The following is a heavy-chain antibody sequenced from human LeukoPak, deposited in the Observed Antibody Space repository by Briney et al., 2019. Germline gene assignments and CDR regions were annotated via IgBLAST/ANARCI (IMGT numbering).Heavy chain of an antibody. D-gene: IGHD2-2*02. J-gene: IGHJ5*02. Sequence: SETLSLTCTVSGGSVSSGSYYWSWVRQPPGKGLEWIGYVYYSGSTNYNPSLKSRVTISVDTSKNQFSLRLSSVTAADTAVYYCARDLRCSTTSCYTSWFDPWGQGTLVTVSS. CDR3: ARDLRCSTTSCYTSWFDP. CDR1: GGSVSSGSYY. V-gene: IGHV4-61*01. CDR2: VYYSGST.